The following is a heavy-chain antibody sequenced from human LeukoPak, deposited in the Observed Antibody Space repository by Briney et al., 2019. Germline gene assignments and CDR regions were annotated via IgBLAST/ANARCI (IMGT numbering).Heavy chain of an antibody. V-gene: IGHV1-46*01. CDR1: GYTFTSYY. CDR3: VRAMAPLDTFNYQYAMDV. D-gene: IGHD5-24*01. CDR2: INPSGGST. J-gene: IGHJ6*02. Sequence: ASVKVSCKASGYTFTSYYMHWVRQAPGQGLEWMGIINPSGGSTSYAQKFQGRVTMTRGTSTSTVYMELSSLRSEDTAVYYCVRAMAPLDTFNYQYAMDVWGQGTMVTVSS.